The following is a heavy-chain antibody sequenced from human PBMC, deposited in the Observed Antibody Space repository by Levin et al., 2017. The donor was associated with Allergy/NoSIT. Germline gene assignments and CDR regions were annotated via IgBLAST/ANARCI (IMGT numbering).Heavy chain of an antibody. J-gene: IGHJ6*02. CDR2: IKQDGSEK. V-gene: IGHV3-7*01. D-gene: IGHD2-2*01. CDR3: AREYCTSTSCFHNNAMDV. Sequence: GGSLRLSCAASGFTFGAYWMSWVRQSPGKGLEWVCNIKQDGSEKHCVDSVKGRFTISRDNAKDSLDLQMNSLRAEDTAVYFCAREYCTSTSCFHNNAMDVWGQGTTVTVSS. CDR1: GFTFGAYW.